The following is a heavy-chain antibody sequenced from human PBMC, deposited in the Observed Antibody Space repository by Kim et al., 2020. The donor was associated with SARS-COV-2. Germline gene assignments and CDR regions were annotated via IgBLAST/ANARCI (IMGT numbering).Heavy chain of an antibody. J-gene: IGHJ3*02. V-gene: IGHV3-30-3*01. CDR3: ARDPSAAPPKDAFDI. Sequence: GGSLRLSCAASGFTFSSYAMHWVRQAPGKGLEWVAVISYDGSNKYYADSVKGRFTISRDNSKNTLYLQMNSLRAEDTAVYYCARDPSAAPPKDAFDIWGQGTMVTVSS. CDR1: GFTFSSYA. D-gene: IGHD6-13*01. CDR2: ISYDGSNK.